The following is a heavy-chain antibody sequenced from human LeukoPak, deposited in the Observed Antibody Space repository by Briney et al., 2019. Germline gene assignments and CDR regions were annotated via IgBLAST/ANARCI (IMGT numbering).Heavy chain of an antibody. CDR2: ISAYNGNT. V-gene: IGHV1-18*01. J-gene: IGHJ4*02. Sequence: GASVKLSCKASGYTFTSYSMNWVRQAPGQGLEWMGCISAYNGNTNYAQKLQGRVTITTDTSMRTAYTELRSLRSDDPAVYYCATGPGVYFDYWGQGTLVSVSS. D-gene: IGHD7-27*01. CDR3: ATGPGVYFDY. CDR1: GYTFTSYS.